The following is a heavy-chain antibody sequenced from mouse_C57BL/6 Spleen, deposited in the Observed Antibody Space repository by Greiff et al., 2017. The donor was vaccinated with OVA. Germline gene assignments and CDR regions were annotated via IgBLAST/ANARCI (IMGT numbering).Heavy chain of an antibody. V-gene: IGHV1-19*01. Sequence: EVQLQQSGPVLVKPGASVKMSCKASGYTFTDYYMNWVKQSHGKSLEWIGVINPYNGGTSYNQKFKGKATLTVDKSSSTAYMELNSLTSADSAVYYCARTITTVVATEYFDVWGTGTTVTVSS. D-gene: IGHD1-1*01. CDR2: INPYNGGT. CDR1: GYTFTDYY. CDR3: ARTITTVVATEYFDV. J-gene: IGHJ1*03.